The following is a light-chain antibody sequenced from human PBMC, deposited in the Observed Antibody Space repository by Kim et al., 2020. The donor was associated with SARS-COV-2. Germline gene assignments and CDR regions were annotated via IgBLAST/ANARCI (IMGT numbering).Light chain of an antibody. CDR1: QSVSSSY. CDR3: QQYGSSPQT. V-gene: IGKV3-20*01. J-gene: IGKJ2*01. Sequence: LYPGERATLSCRASQSVSSSYLAWYQQKPGQAPRLHIYGASSRATGIPDRFSGSGSGTDFTLTISRLEPEDFAVYYCQQYGSSPQTFGQGTKLEI. CDR2: GAS.